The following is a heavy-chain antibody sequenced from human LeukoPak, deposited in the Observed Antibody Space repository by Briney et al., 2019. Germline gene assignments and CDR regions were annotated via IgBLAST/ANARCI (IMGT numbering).Heavy chain of an antibody. CDR1: GYTFTGYY. J-gene: IGHJ4*02. D-gene: IGHD5-24*01. CDR3: ASTVEMATTPLFDY. V-gene: IGHV1-2*02. CDR2: INPNSGGT. Sequence: ASVKVSCKASGYTFTGYYMHWVRQAPGQGLEWMGWINPNSGGTNYAQKFQGRVTMTRDTSISTAYMELSRLRSDDTAVYYCASTVEMATTPLFDYWGQGTLVTVSS.